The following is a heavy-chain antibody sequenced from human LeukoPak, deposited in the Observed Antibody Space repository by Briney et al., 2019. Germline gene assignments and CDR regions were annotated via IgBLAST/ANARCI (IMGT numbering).Heavy chain of an antibody. CDR3: GGGSSRNAFDI. V-gene: IGHV4-39*01. D-gene: IGHD1-26*01. CDR1: GGSISSSSYY. J-gene: IGHJ3*02. Sequence: SETLSLTCTVPGGSISSSSYYWGWIRQPPGKGLEWIGNIYYSGSTYYNPSVKSRVTISVDTSKNQFSLKLSSVTAADTAVYYCGGGSSRNAFDIWGQGTMVTVSS. CDR2: IYYSGST.